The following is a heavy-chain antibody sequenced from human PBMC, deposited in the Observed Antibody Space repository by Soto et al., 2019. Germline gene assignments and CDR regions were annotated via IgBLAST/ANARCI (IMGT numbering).Heavy chain of an antibody. V-gene: IGHV1-18*01. CDR1: GYTFTSYG. CDR2: ISAYNGNT. D-gene: IGHD3-3*01. Sequence: ASVKVSCKASGYTFTSYGISWVRQAPGQGLEWMGWISAYNGNTNYAQKLQGRVTMTTDTSTSTAYMELRSLRSDDTAVYYSAGDQTAPSYEVFGSVYPHFDYGARGPVAPVSS. J-gene: IGHJ4*02. CDR3: AGDQTAPSYEVFGSVYPHFDY.